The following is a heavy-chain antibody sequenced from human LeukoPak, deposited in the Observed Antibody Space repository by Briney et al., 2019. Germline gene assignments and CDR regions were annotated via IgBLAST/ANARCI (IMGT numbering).Heavy chain of an antibody. Sequence: GGSLRLSCAASGFTFSIYAMNWVRQAPGKGLEWVSGISDSGRNTYYSDSVKGRFTISRDNSESTVYLQMDSLTAEDTAQYYCATGCVGSPNCQTTGYDHWGQGTLVTVSS. D-gene: IGHD2-2*01. CDR1: GFTFSIYA. CDR3: ATGCVGSPNCQTTGYDH. CDR2: ISDSGRNT. J-gene: IGHJ4*02. V-gene: IGHV3-23*01.